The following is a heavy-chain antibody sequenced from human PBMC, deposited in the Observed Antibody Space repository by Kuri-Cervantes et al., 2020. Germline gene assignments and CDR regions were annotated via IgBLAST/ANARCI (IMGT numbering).Heavy chain of an antibody. D-gene: IGHD3-3*01. CDR1: GFTFSSYS. CDR2: ISWNSGSI. J-gene: IGHJ6*03. CDR3: ARGYDFWSGSGNMDV. V-gene: IGHV3-48*04. Sequence: GGSLRLSCAASGFTFSSYSMNWVRQAPGKGLEWVSGISWNSGSIGYADSVKGRFTISRDNAKNSLYLQMNSLRAEDTAVYYCARGYDFWSGSGNMDVWGKGTTVTVSS.